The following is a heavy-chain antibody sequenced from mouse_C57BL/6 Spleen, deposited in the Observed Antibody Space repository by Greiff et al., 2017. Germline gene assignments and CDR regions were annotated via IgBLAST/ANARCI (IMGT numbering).Heavy chain of an antibody. J-gene: IGHJ4*01. CDR3: ARRDYSMDY. CDR2: IYPGDGDT. V-gene: IGHV1-82*01. Sequence: VKVVESGPELVKPGASVKISCKASGYAFSSSWMNWVKQRPGKGLEWIGRIYPGDGDTNYNGKFKGKATLTADKSSSTAYMQLSSLTSEDSAVYFCARRDYSMDYWGQGTSVTVSS. CDR1: GYAFSSSW.